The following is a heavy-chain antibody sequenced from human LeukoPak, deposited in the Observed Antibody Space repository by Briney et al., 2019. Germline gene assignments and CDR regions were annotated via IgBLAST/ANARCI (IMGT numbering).Heavy chain of an antibody. CDR1: GYTFTGYY. Sequence: ASVKVSCKDSGYTFTGYYMHWVRQAPGQGLEWMGWINPNSGGTNYAQKFQGRVTKNRDMSTSTIHMELSSLRSEDTAVYYCARRWELTGWFDPWGQGTLVTVSS. D-gene: IGHD1-26*01. V-gene: IGHV1-2*02. CDR3: ARRWELTGWFDP. CDR2: INPNSGGT. J-gene: IGHJ5*02.